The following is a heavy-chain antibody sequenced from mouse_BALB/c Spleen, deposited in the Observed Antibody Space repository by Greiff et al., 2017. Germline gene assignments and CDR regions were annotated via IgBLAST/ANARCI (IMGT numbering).Heavy chain of an antibody. V-gene: IGHV2-9*02. J-gene: IGHJ3*01. CDR3: ASYYVASFAY. Sequence: QVQLKESGPGLVAPSQSLSITCTVSGFSLTSYGVHWVRQPPGKGLEWLGVIWAGGSTNYNSALMSRLSISKDNSKSQVFLKMNSLQTDDTAMYYCASYYVASFAYWGQGTLVTVSA. CDR1: GFSLTSYG. CDR2: IWAGGST. D-gene: IGHD2-1*01.